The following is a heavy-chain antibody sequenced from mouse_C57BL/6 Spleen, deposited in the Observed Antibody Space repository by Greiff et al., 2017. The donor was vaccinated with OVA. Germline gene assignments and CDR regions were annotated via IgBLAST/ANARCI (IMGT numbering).Heavy chain of an antibody. CDR3: ARDVAGKDAMDY. CDR2: ISYDGSN. V-gene: IGHV3-6*01. J-gene: IGHJ4*01. Sequence: EVQLQQSGPGLVKPSQSLSLTCSVTGYSITSGYYWNWIRQFPGNKLEWIGYISYDGSNNYNPSLKNRISITRDTSKNQFFLKLNSVTTEDTATYYCARDVAGKDAMDYWGQGTSVTVSS. D-gene: IGHD4-1*01. CDR1: GYSITSGYY.